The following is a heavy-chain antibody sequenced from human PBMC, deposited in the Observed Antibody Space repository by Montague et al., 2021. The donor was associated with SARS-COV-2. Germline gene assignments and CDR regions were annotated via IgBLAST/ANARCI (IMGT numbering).Heavy chain of an antibody. CDR2: TYYMSKWYN. CDR3: TSGREGNYNVMDV. J-gene: IGHJ6*02. V-gene: IGHV6-1*01. Sequence: CAISGDSVSSKSDTGKWVKQTPSNCLHGQVRTYYMSKWYNDYAVSVRGRVTINPDTSKNQFSLQLNSVTPEDTAIYYCTSGREGNYNVMDVWGQGTAVTVSS. D-gene: IGHD1-1*01. CDR1: GDSVSSKSDT.